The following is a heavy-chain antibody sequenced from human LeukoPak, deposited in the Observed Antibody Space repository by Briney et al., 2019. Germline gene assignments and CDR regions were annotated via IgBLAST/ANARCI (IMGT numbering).Heavy chain of an antibody. CDR3: AREGAVGGRSDAHFDT. V-gene: IGHV3-21*05. CDR1: GFIFSSYN. Sequence: GGSLRLSCAASGFIFSSYNMNWGRQAPGQGLEWGSYISCGSGYKYYADSVKGRFAISRDNAKNSLYLQMNSLRAEDTAVYYCAREGAVGGRSDAHFDTWGQGTLVTVSS. CDR2: ISCGSGYK. D-gene: IGHD6-19*01. J-gene: IGHJ4*02.